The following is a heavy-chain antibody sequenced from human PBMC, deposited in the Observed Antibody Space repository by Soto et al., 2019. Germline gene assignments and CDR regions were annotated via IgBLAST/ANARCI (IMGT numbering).Heavy chain of an antibody. CDR1: GFSFSIYS. V-gene: IGHV3-48*02. Sequence: EVQLVESGGGLAQPGGSLRLSCAASGFSFSIYSMNWVRQTPGKGLEWVSYISSTSSPIYYADSVKGRFTISRDNAKNSLYLQVGSLRDEDTAVYYCARGRLWSFDLWGQGTLVTVSS. J-gene: IGHJ5*02. D-gene: IGHD3-10*01. CDR2: ISSTSSPI. CDR3: ARGRLWSFDL.